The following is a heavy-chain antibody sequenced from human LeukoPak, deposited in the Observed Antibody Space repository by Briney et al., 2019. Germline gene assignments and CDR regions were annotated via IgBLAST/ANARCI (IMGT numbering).Heavy chain of an antibody. CDR2: IKEDGSET. CDR3: GRDSLETDIDY. CDR1: GFTFSTYW. J-gene: IGHJ4*02. V-gene: IGHV3-7*01. D-gene: IGHD3-16*02. Sequence: GGSLRLSCAASGFTFSTYWMSWVRQAPGKGLEWVSNIKEDGSETYYVDSLRGGFTISRDNVKNSLYLQINSLRVEETAVYYCGRDSLETDIDYWGQGTLVTVSS.